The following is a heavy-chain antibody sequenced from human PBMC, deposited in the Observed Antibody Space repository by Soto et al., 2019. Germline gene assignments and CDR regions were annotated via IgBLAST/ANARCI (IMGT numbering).Heavy chain of an antibody. CDR1: GGTFNNYA. D-gene: IGHD3-3*01. J-gene: IGHJ5*02. V-gene: IGHV1-69*01. CDR2: IIPVFSAT. Sequence: QVHLIQSGAEVKKPGSSVKVSCKASGGTFNNYAFSWVRQAPGQGVEWMGGIIPVFSATQYAQNFQGRVTISANESTKTVYLDLSSLRYDDTAVYFCASSTFFGVIALTSKTGFDPWGQGTLVIVPS. CDR3: ASSTFFGVIALTSKTGFDP.